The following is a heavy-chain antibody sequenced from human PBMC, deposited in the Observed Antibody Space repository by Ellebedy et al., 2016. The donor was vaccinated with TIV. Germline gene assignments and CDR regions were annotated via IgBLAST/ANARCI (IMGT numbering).Heavy chain of an antibody. CDR2: ISHDGSSQ. D-gene: IGHD6-13*01. Sequence: GESLKISCVASGFTFDSYAMHWVRQAPGKGLEWVAVISHDGSSQYYADSVKGRFTISRDNSKNTLFLQMNSLRAEDTAVYYCAKRSAAGREAGAFDIWGQGTMVTVSS. CDR1: GFTFDSYA. V-gene: IGHV3-30-3*02. J-gene: IGHJ3*02. CDR3: AKRSAAGREAGAFDI.